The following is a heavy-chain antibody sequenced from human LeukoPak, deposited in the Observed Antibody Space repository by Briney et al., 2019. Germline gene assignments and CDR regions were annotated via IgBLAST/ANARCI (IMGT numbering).Heavy chain of an antibody. V-gene: IGHV3-74*01. D-gene: IGHD6-19*01. J-gene: IGHJ4*02. CDR2: INSDGSST. CDR1: GFTFSSYW. Sequence: GGSLRLSCAASGFTFSSYWMHWVRQAPGKGLVWVSRINSDGSSTSYADSVKGRFTISRDNAKNSLSLQMNSLRAEDTAVYYCSRDHVAVPGGDYWGQGTLVTVSS. CDR3: SRDHVAVPGGDY.